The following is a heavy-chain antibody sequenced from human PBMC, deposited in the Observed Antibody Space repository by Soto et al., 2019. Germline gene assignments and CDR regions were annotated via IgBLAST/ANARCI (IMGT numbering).Heavy chain of an antibody. CDR3: AAVQFSGSVRAHDAFDI. Sequence: QVQLVQSGAEVKKPGTSVKVSCKVSGYTLTELSMNWVRQAPGKGLEWMGGFDHDDGDTIYAQKFQGRVTMTEDASTATAYMELSSLRSEDTAVYYCAAVQFSGSVRAHDAFDIWGQGTMVTVSS. CDR2: FDHDDGDT. D-gene: IGHD3-10*01. V-gene: IGHV1-24*01. J-gene: IGHJ3*02. CDR1: GYTLTELS.